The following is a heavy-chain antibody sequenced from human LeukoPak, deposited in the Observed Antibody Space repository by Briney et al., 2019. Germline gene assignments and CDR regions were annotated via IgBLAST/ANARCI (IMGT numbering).Heavy chain of an antibody. CDR2: ISTYNGNT. J-gene: IGHJ6*03. Sequence: ASVKVSCKASGYTFTTYGISWVRQAPGQGLEWMGWISTYNGNTKYAQKFQGRVTMTTDTSTTTAYMELRGLRSDDTAVYYCARAEKPNWGNYYYYCMDVWGKGTTVTVSS. D-gene: IGHD7-27*01. CDR1: GYTFTTYG. V-gene: IGHV1-18*01. CDR3: ARAEKPNWGNYYYYCMDV.